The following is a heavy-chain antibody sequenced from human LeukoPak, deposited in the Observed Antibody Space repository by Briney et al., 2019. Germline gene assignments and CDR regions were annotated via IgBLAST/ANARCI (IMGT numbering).Heavy chain of an antibody. Sequence: ASVKVSCKASGYTFIGYYMHWVRQAPGQGLEWMGRINPNSGGTDYAQKFQGRVTMTRDTSISTAYLEFSSLRSDDTAVYYCARDWSMTTLDYSGQGTLVTVSS. V-gene: IGHV1-2*06. CDR1: GYTFIGYY. J-gene: IGHJ4*02. CDR3: ARDWSMTTLDY. D-gene: IGHD4-17*01. CDR2: INPNSGGT.